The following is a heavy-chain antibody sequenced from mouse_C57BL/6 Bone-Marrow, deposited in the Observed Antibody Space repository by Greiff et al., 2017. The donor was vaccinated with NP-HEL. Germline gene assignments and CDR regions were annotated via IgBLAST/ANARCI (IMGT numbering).Heavy chain of an antibody. Sequence: QVQLQQPGAELVMPGASVKLSCKASGYTFTSYWMHWVKQKPGQGLEWIGEIDPSDSYTNYNQQFKGKSTLTVDKSSSTAYMQLSSLTSEDSAVYYCARKGGSSGHFDYWGQGTTLTVSS. CDR2: IDPSDSYT. D-gene: IGHD3-2*02. CDR3: ARKGGSSGHFDY. J-gene: IGHJ2*01. CDR1: GYTFTSYW. V-gene: IGHV1-69*01.